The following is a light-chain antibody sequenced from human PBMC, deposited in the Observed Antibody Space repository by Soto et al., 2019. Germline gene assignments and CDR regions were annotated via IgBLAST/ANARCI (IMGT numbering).Light chain of an antibody. CDR1: SSDVGGYDY. CDR2: EVT. Sequence: QSVLTQPPSASGSPGQSVTISCTGTSSDVGGYDYVSWYQQHPGKAPKLMIYEVTIRPSGVSDRFSGSKSGNTASLTVSGLQAEDEADYFCCSHAGDNTYVFGTGTKVTVL. V-gene: IGLV2-8*01. J-gene: IGLJ1*01. CDR3: CSHAGDNTYV.